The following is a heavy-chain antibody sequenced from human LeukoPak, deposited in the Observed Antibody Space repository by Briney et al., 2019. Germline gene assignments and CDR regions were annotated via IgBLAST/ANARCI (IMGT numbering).Heavy chain of an antibody. J-gene: IGHJ3*02. D-gene: IGHD3-10*01. Sequence: GSLRLSCAASGFTFSSYSMNWVRQAPGKGLEWVSSISSSSSYIYYADSVKGRFTISRDNAKNSLYLQMNSLRAEDTAVYYCARGFAQSPDPAFDIWGQGTMVTVSS. CDR3: ARGFAQSPDPAFDI. CDR1: GFTFSSYS. CDR2: ISSSSSYI. V-gene: IGHV3-21*01.